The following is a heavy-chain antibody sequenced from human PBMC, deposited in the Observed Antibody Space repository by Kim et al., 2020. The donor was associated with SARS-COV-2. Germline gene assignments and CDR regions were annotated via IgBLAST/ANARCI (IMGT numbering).Heavy chain of an antibody. J-gene: IGHJ4*02. Sequence: ADSVKCRFTVSRDNAKNILYLQMDSLRVEDTALYYCAKDHESSGWPTFDYWGQGTLVTVSS. CDR3: AKDHESSGWPTFDY. V-gene: IGHV3-23*01. D-gene: IGHD3-22*01.